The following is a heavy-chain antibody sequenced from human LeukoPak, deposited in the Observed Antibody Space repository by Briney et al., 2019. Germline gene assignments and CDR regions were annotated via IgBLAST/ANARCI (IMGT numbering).Heavy chain of an antibody. CDR2: ISYDGSNK. CDR3: AKDLRYFDWLEYYFDY. Sequence: GGSLRLSCAASGLTFSSYGMHWVRQAPGKGLEWVAVISYDGSNKYYAASVKGRFTISRDNSKNTLYLQMNSLRAEDTAVYYCAKDLRYFDWLEYYFDYWGQGTLVTVSS. J-gene: IGHJ4*02. CDR1: GLTFSSYG. V-gene: IGHV3-30*18. D-gene: IGHD3-9*01.